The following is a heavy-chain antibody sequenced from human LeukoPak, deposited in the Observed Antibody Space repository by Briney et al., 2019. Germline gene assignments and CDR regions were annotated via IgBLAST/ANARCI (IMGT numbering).Heavy chain of an antibody. V-gene: IGHV4-59*01. Sequence: SETLSLTCTVSGGSISSYYWSWIRQPPGKGLEWIGYIYYSGSTNYNPSLKSRVTISVDTSKNQFSLKLSSVTAADTAVYYCARGGYSYGDAFDIWGQGTMVTVSS. CDR1: GGSISSYY. J-gene: IGHJ3*02. CDR2: IYYSGST. CDR3: ARGGYSYGDAFDI. D-gene: IGHD5-18*01.